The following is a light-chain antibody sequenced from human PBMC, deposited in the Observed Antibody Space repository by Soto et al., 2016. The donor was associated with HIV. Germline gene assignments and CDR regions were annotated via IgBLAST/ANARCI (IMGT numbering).Light chain of an antibody. J-gene: IGLJ2*01. CDR2: GKN. V-gene: IGLV3-19*01. CDR3: NSRDTSTTHDVI. CDR1: SVTSYY. Sequence: SSELIQDPVVSVALGQTVKITCQGDSVTSYYVSWYQQKPGQAPRLVIYGKNNRPSGIPDRFSGSSSGNTASLTITGAQAEDEADYYCNSRDTSTTHDVIFGGGTKLTVL.